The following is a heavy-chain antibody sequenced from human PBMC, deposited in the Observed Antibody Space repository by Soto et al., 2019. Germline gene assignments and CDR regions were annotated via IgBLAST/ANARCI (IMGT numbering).Heavy chain of an antibody. CDR2: VHHSGRSGST. CDR1: SGSITNDDW. Sequence: QVQLQEPGPGLVEPSETLSLTCAVSSGSITNDDWWTWVRQSPGKGLEWIGEVHHSGRSGSTNYNPSLRSRASISVDKSKNQFSLRLSSVTAADTAVYYCAITTRAFCTPDIWGQGTTVTVSS. D-gene: IGHD2-2*01. CDR3: AITTRAFCTPDI. V-gene: IGHV4-4*02. J-gene: IGHJ3*02.